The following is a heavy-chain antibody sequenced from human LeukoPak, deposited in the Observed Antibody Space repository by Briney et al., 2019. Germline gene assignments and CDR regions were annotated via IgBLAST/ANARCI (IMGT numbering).Heavy chain of an antibody. V-gene: IGHV4-59*02. D-gene: IGHD1-7*01. CDR1: GGSVRSYY. J-gene: IGHJ4*02. CDR2: VYYNGNT. CDR3: ARDISGTYD. Sequence: SETLSLACTVSGGSVRSYYWHWIRQPPGKGLEWIGDVYYNGNTNNNPSLKSRVTIGLDTSKNQFSLKLKSVTAADTAVYYCARDISGTYDWGPGILVTVSS.